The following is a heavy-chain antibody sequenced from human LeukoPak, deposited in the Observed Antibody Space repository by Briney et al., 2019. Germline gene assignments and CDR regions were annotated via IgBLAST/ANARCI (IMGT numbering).Heavy chain of an antibody. V-gene: IGHV3-30-3*01. J-gene: IGHJ6*02. CDR2: ISYDGSNK. CDR3: ARDRNLIAAAGRRAENYYYYYGMDV. CDR1: GFTFSSYA. Sequence: GGPLRLSCAASGFTFSSYAKHWVRQAPGKGLEWVAVISYDGSNKYYTDSVKGRFTISRDNSKNTLYLQMNSLRAEDTAVYYCARDRNLIAAAGRRAENYYYYYGMDVWGQGTTVTVSS. D-gene: IGHD6-13*01.